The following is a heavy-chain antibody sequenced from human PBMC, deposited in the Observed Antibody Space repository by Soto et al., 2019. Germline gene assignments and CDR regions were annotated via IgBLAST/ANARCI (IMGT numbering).Heavy chain of an antibody. CDR2: IYPGDSDT. Sequence: PRESLKISCKGSGYSFTSYWIGWVRQMPGKGLEWMGIIYPGDSDTRYSPSFQGQVTISADKSISTAYLQWSSLKASDTAMYYCARTRAPGRYYYGMDVWGQGTTVTVSS. J-gene: IGHJ6*02. CDR3: ARTRAPGRYYYGMDV. V-gene: IGHV5-51*01. CDR1: GYSFTSYW. D-gene: IGHD2-15*01.